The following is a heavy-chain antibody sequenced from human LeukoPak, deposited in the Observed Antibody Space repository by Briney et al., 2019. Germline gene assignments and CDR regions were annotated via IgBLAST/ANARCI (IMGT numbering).Heavy chain of an antibody. J-gene: IGHJ2*01. Sequence: SETLSLTCTVSGGSISSYYWSWIRQPPGKGLEWIGYIYYSGSTNYNPSLKSRVTISVDRSKNQFSLKLSSVTAADTAVYYCASTVTTSGYFDLWGRGTLVTVSS. CDR2: IYYSGST. CDR1: GGSISSYY. D-gene: IGHD4-17*01. CDR3: ASTVTTSGYFDL. V-gene: IGHV4-59*12.